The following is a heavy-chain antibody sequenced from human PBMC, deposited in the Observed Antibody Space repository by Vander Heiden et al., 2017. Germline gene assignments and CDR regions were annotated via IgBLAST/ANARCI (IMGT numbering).Heavy chain of an antibody. Sequence: QITLKESGPALVNPTQTLPLTCSFSGFSLSPGGVGVGWVRQPPGKALEWLAVIYWDDDKSYSTSLTSRRIITKVTSKNEVVLIMHDVDHVDKDTYYCGHRLVASGKMWAGGTIDYWGQGNLVTVSS. D-gene: IGHD1-26*01. CDR2: IYWDDDK. V-gene: IGHV2-5*02. CDR1: GFSLSPGGVG. J-gene: IGHJ4*02. CDR3: GHRLVASGKMWAGGTIDY.